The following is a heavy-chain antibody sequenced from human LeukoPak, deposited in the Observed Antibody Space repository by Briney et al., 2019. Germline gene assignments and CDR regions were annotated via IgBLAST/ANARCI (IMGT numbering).Heavy chain of an antibody. CDR1: GGSISSSY. D-gene: IGHD4-17*01. Sequence: PSETLSLTCTVSGGSISSSYWRWIRQPAGKRLEWIGRIHPSGSAYYNPSFKSRVTMSVDTSNNHFSLKLTSVTAADTAVYYCAREAGDYPNPHNWFDPWGQGTLVTVSS. J-gene: IGHJ5*02. CDR3: AREAGDYPNPHNWFDP. V-gene: IGHV4-4*07. CDR2: IHPSGSA.